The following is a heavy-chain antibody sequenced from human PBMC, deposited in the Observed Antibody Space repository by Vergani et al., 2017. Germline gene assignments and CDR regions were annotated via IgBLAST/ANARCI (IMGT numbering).Heavy chain of an antibody. CDR2: IRSKAYGGTT. V-gene: IGHV3-49*03. CDR3: TREGPYYDILTGPYYFDY. D-gene: IGHD3-9*01. Sequence: EVQLVESGGGLVQPGRSLRLSCTASGFTFGDYAMSWFRQAPGKGLEWVGFIRSKAYGGTTEYAASVKGRFTISRDDSKSIAYLQMNSLKTEDTAVYSCTREGPYYDILTGPYYFDYWGQGTLVTVSS. CDR1: GFTFGDYA. J-gene: IGHJ4*02.